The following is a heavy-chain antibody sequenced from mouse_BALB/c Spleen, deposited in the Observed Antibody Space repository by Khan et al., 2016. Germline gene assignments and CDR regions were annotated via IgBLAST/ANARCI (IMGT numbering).Heavy chain of an antibody. J-gene: IGHJ1*01. CDR3: ARSGGNYPYWYFDV. CDR1: GYSITSDYA. Sequence: EVQLQESGPDLVKPSQSLSLTCTVTGYSITSDYAWNWIRQFPGNKLEWMGYISYSGSTSYNPSLKSRISITRDTSKNQFFLQLNSVTTEDTATYYCARSGGNYPYWYFDVWGAGTTVTVSS. D-gene: IGHD2-1*01. V-gene: IGHV3-2*02. CDR2: ISYSGST.